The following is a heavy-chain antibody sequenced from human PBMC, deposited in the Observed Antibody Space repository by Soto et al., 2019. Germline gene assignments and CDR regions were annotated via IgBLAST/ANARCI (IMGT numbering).Heavy chain of an antibody. J-gene: IGHJ6*02. D-gene: IGHD2-8*01. CDR1: GYTFTSYG. V-gene: IGHV1-18*01. CDR3: ARDGKDIVLRVYATPKNMDV. CDR2: ISAYNGNT. Sequence: GASVKVSCKASGYTFTSYGISWVRQAPGQGLEWMGWISAYNGNTNYAQKLQGRVTMTTDTSTSTAYMELRSLRSDDTAVYYCARDGKDIVLRVYATPKNMDVGGQGTPVTVPS.